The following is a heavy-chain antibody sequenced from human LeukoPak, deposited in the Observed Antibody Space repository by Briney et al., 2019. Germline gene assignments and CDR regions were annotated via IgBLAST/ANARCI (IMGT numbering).Heavy chain of an antibody. D-gene: IGHD5-18*01. V-gene: IGHV3-66*01. CDR2: IYSGGTT. CDR3: ARDPPAVTANTYG. J-gene: IGHJ4*02. Sequence: GGSLRLSCAASGFTVSNNYMNWVRQAPGKGLEWVSLIYSGGTTYCADSVKGRFTISRDGSKNTLYLQMNSLRVEDTAVYYCARDPPAVTANTYGWGQGTLVTVSS. CDR1: GFTVSNNY.